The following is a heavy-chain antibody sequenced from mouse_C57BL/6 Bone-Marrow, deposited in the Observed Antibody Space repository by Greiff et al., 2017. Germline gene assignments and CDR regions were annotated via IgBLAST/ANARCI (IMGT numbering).Heavy chain of an antibody. CDR1: GYAFTNYL. D-gene: IGHD1-1*01. V-gene: IGHV1-54*01. CDR3: ARLPYDYGSTYAMDY. Sequence: QVQLKQSGAELVRPGTSVKVSCKASGYAFTNYLIEWVKQRPGQGLEWIGVINPGSGGTNYNEKFKGKATLTADTSSSTAYMQLSRLTSEDSAVYFCARLPYDYGSTYAMDYWGQGTSVTVSS. CDR2: INPGSGGT. J-gene: IGHJ4*01.